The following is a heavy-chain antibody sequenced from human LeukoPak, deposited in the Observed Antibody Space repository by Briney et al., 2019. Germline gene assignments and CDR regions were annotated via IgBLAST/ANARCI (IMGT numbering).Heavy chain of an antibody. CDR2: ISYDGSNK. J-gene: IGHJ4*02. Sequence: GGSLRLSCAASGFTFSSYGMHWVRQAPGKGLEWVAVISYDGSNKYYADSVKGRFTISRDNSKNTLYLQMNSLRAEDTAVYYCARDLEIVVVGGHYYWGQGTLVTVSS. CDR1: GFTFSSYG. V-gene: IGHV3-30*03. CDR3: ARDLEIVVVGGHYY. D-gene: IGHD3-22*01.